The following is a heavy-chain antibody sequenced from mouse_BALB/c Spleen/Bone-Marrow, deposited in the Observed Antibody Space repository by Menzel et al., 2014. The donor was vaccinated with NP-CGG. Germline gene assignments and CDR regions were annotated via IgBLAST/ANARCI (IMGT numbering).Heavy chain of an antibody. Sequence: EVQLQQSGPELVKPGASVKISCKASGYTFTDYNMHWVKQSHGKSLEWIGYIYPYNGGTGYNQKFKTKATLTVDNSSSTAYMKLRSLTSEDSAVYYCARKDYDSCFDYWGQGTTLTVSS. CDR3: ARKDYDSCFDY. CDR2: IYPYNGGT. D-gene: IGHD2-4*01. J-gene: IGHJ2*01. V-gene: IGHV1S29*02. CDR1: GYTFTDYN.